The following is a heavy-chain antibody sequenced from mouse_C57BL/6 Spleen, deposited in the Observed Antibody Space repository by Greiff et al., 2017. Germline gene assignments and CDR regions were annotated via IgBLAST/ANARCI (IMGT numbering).Heavy chain of an antibody. Sequence: EVQRVESGGGLVKPGGSLKLSCAASGFTFSDYGMHWVRQAPEKGLEWVAYISSGSSTIYYADTVKGRFTISRDNAKNTLFLQMTSLRSEDTAMYYCARGGLQAWFAYWGQGTLVTVSA. J-gene: IGHJ3*01. CDR2: ISSGSSTI. D-gene: IGHD2-4*01. CDR3: ARGGLQAWFAY. CDR1: GFTFSDYG. V-gene: IGHV5-17*01.